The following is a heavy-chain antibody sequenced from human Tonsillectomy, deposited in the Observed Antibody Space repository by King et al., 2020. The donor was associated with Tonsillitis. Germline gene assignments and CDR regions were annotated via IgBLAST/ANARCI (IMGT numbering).Heavy chain of an antibody. CDR3: ARPQYYYDGSGYLGYFDY. J-gene: IGHJ4*02. V-gene: IGHV3-53*01. Sequence: VQLVESGGGLIQPGGSLRLSCAASGFTVSNNYMSWVRQAPGKGLEWVSVIYSGGITYYADSVKGRFTISRDNSKNTLYLQMNSLRAEDTAVYYCARPQYYYDGSGYLGYFDYWGQGTLVTVSS. CDR1: GFTVSNNY. D-gene: IGHD3-22*01. CDR2: IYSGGIT.